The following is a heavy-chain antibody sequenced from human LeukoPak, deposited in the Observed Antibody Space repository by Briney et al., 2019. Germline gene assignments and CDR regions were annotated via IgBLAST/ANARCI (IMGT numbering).Heavy chain of an antibody. Sequence: ASVKVSCKASGYTFTSYDINWVRQATGQGLEWMGWMNPNSGNTGYAQKFQGRVTMTRNTSISTAYMELSSLRSGDTAVYYCARAPGYDFWSGSRLGDVWGQGTTVTVSS. CDR3: ARAPGYDFWSGSRLGDV. D-gene: IGHD3-3*01. V-gene: IGHV1-8*01. CDR2: MNPNSGNT. J-gene: IGHJ6*02. CDR1: GYTFTSYD.